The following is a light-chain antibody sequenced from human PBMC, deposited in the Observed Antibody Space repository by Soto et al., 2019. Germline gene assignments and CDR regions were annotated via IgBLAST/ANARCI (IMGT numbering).Light chain of an antibody. J-gene: IGLJ3*02. CDR1: SGSIASNY. CDR2: EDN. Sequence: NFMLTQPHPVSESPGKTVTISCTRSSGSIASNYVQWYQQRPGSAPTTVIYEDNQRPSGVPDRFSGSIDSSSNSASLTISGLKTEDEADYYCQSYDSSNHNWVFGGGTKVTVL. V-gene: IGLV6-57*04. CDR3: QSYDSSNHNWV.